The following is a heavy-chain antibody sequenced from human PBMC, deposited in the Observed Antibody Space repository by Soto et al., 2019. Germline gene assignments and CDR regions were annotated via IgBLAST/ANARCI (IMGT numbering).Heavy chain of an antibody. Sequence: AAVNVSCKASGYTFPNYGINLVRRAPGQGLEWMGWINPNSGGTNYAQKFQGWVTMTRDTSISTAYMELSRLRSDDTAVDYCARQGPNLYYFDYWGQGTLVTVSS. D-gene: IGHD1-1*01. CDR2: INPNSGGT. J-gene: IGHJ4*02. CDR1: GYTFPNYG. CDR3: ARQGPNLYYFDY. V-gene: IGHV1-2*04.